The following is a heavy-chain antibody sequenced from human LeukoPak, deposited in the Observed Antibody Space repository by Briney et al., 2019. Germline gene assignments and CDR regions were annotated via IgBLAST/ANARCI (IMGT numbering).Heavy chain of an antibody. CDR2: IYYSGST. Sequence: SETLSLTCTVYGGSITSDYWSWIRQPPGKGLEWIGYIYYSGSTNYNPSLKSRVTISGDTSKNQFSLKLSSVTAADTAVYYCARVGWYGGLTEFDYWGQGTLVTVSS. J-gene: IGHJ4*02. CDR3: ARVGWYGGLTEFDY. CDR1: GGSITSDY. D-gene: IGHD3-10*01. V-gene: IGHV4-59*01.